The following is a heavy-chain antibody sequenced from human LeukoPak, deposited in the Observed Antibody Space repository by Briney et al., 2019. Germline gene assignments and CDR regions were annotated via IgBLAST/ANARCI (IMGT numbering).Heavy chain of an antibody. D-gene: IGHD3-22*01. CDR1: GFTFSSYG. CDR2: IYSGGTT. CDR3: AGRYDSSGYPLH. J-gene: IGHJ4*02. Sequence: GGSLRLSCAASGFTFSSYGMHWVRQAPGKGLEWVSVIYSGGTTYYADSIKGRFTISRDNPKNTLYLQMNSLRAEDTAVYYCAGRYDSSGYPLHWGQGTLVTVSS. V-gene: IGHV3-53*01.